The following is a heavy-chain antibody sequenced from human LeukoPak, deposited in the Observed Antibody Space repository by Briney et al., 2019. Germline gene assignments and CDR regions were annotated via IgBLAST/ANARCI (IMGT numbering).Heavy chain of an antibody. CDR2: ISSSSSYI. CDR3: ARHIVVVTANLIDY. V-gene: IGHV3-21*01. J-gene: IGHJ4*02. D-gene: IGHD2-21*02. Sequence: PGGSLRLSCAASGFTFGSYSMNWVRQAPGKGLEWVSSISSSSSYIYYADSVKGRFTISRDNAKNSLYLQMNSLRAEDTAVYYCARHIVVVTANLIDYWGQGTLVTVSS. CDR1: GFTFGSYS.